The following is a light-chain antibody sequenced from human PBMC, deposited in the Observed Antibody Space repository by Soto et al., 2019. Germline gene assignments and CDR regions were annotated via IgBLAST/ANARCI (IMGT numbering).Light chain of an antibody. CDR3: SSYTSSNFWV. CDR1: SSDVGTYNL. CDR2: EVS. Sequence: QSVLTQPAAVSGSPGQSITISCTGTSSDVGTYNLVSWYQQYPGKAPKLMIYEVSSRPSGISNRFSDSKSGNTASLTISGLQAEDEADYYCSSYTSSNFWVFGEGTKVTVL. J-gene: IGLJ3*02. V-gene: IGLV2-14*02.